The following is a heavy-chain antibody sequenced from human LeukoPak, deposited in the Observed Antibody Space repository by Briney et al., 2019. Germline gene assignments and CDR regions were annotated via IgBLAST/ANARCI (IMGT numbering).Heavy chain of an antibody. CDR1: GYTFTSYG. J-gene: IGHJ4*02. V-gene: IGHV1-18*01. CDR2: ISAYNGNT. CDR3: ARGSIVEWLSPFDY. D-gene: IGHD3-3*01. Sequence: ASVKVSCKASGYTFTSYGFSWVRRAPGQGLEGMGWISAYNGNTNYAQKLQGRVTMTTDTSTSTAYMELRSLRSDDTAVYYCARGSIVEWLSPFDYWGQGTLVTVSS.